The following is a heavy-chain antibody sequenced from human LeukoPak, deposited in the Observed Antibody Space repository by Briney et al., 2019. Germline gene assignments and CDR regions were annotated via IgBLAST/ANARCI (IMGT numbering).Heavy chain of an antibody. CDR1: GFTFSSYV. CDR3: AKDFHPTRPYRLTGDPLDY. CDR2: ISGSGGST. V-gene: IGHV3-23*01. Sequence: PGGSLRLSCAASGFTFSSYVMSWVRQAPGKGLEWVSAISGSGGSTYYADSVKGRFTISRDNSKNTLYLQMNSLRAEDTAVYYCAKDFHPTRPYRLTGDPLDYWGQGTLVTVSS. D-gene: IGHD7-27*01. J-gene: IGHJ4*02.